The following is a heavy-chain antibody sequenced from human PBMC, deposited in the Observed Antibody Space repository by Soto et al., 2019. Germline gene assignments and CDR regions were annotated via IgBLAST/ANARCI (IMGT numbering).Heavy chain of an antibody. J-gene: IGHJ5*02. Sequence: SVKVSCKASGGTFSSYAISWVRQAPGQGLEWMGGIIPIFGTANYAQKFQGRVTITADESTSTAYMELSSLRSEDTAVYYCARGYNWNYRLRGNWLDPWGQGTLVTVSS. D-gene: IGHD1-7*01. V-gene: IGHV1-69*13. CDR3: ARGYNWNYRLRGNWLDP. CDR2: IIPIFGTA. CDR1: GGTFSSYA.